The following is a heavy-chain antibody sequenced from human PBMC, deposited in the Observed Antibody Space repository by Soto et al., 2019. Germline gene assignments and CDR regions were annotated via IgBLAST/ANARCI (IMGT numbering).Heavy chain of an antibody. J-gene: IGHJ4*02. CDR2: IYPGDSDT. V-gene: IGHV5-51*01. CDR3: ASLSYYDSSGAFDY. CDR1: GYIFTNYW. Sequence: GESLKISCKGSGYIFTNYWICWVRQMPGKGLEWMGIIYPGDSDTKYSPSFQGQVTISADKSITTAYLQWSSLKASDTAMYYCASLSYYDSSGAFDYWGQGTLVTVSS. D-gene: IGHD3-22*01.